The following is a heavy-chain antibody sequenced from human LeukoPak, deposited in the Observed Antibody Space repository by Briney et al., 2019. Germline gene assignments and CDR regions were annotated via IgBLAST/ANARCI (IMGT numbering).Heavy chain of an antibody. V-gene: IGHV4-59*08. CDR1: GGSISSYY. CDR3: ARLPDYSNYVDWFDP. D-gene: IGHD4-11*01. Sequence: SETLSLTCTVSGGSISSYYWSWIRQPPGKGLEWIGYIYYSGSTNYNPSLKSRVTISVDTSKNQFSLKLSSVTAADTAVYYCARLPDYSNYVDWFDPWGQGTLVTLSS. CDR2: IYYSGST. J-gene: IGHJ5*02.